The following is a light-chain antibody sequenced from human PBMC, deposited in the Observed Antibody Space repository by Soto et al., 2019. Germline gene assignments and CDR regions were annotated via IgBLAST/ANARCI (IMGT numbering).Light chain of an antibody. CDR1: QSSGSNF. CDR3: QLYGIPPH. Sequence: EIVFTQSPGTLSLSPGERATLSCKNSQSSGSNFLAWCQHKPGQAPRLLIYASSNRATGTPDRFSGSASGTDFTLTINRLEPEDFAVYYCQLYGIPPHFGQGTRLEIK. J-gene: IGKJ5*01. CDR2: ASS. V-gene: IGKV3-20*01.